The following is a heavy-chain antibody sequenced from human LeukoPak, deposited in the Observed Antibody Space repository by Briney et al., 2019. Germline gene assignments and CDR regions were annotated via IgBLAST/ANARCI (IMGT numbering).Heavy chain of an antibody. CDR2: IDYSGST. CDR1: GGSISSHY. V-gene: IGHV4-59*11. D-gene: IGHD2/OR15-2a*01. Sequence: SETLSLTCTVSGGSISSHYWSWIRQPPGKGLEWIGYIDYSGSTNYNPSLKSRVTISVDTSKNQFSLKLSSVTAADTAVYYCARDRSMDAFDIWGQGTMVTVSS. CDR3: ARDRSMDAFDI. J-gene: IGHJ3*02.